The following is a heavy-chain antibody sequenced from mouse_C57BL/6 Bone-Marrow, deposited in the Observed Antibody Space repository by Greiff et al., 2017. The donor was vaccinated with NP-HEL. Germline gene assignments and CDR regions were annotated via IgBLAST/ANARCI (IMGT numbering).Heavy chain of an antibody. CDR2: FDPSDSYT. D-gene: IGHD2-4*01. Sequence: QVQLQQPGAELVMPGASVKLSCKASGYTFTSYWMHWVKQRPGQGLEWIGEFDPSDSYTNYNQKFKGKSTLTVDKSSTTAYLQLSSLTSEGSAVYYCAREGDYGGNAMDYWGQGTSDTVSS. J-gene: IGHJ4*01. CDR1: GYTFTSYW. V-gene: IGHV1-69*01. CDR3: AREGDYGGNAMDY.